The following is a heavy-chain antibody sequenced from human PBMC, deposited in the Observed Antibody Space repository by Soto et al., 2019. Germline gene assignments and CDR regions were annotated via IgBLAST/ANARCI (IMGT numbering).Heavy chain of an antibody. V-gene: IGHV4-4*02. CDR3: ARARATIAAAAIFDC. D-gene: IGHD6-13*01. Sequence: QVQLQESGPALVKPSGTLSLTCAVSGGSISTSNWWSWVRQPPGKGLEWIGEVYRTGSTNYNPSLESRLTIAVDKSKNQFSLKLTSVTAADTAVYYCARARATIAAAAIFDCWGQGTLVTVSS. CDR1: GGSISTSNW. J-gene: IGHJ4*02. CDR2: VYRTGST.